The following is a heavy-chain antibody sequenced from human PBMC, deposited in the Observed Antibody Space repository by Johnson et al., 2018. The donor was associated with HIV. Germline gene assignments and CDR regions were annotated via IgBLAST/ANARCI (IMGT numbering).Heavy chain of an antibody. CDR1: GFTVSSNY. D-gene: IGHD3-10*01. CDR2: IYSGGST. CDR3: AAFRDYYGSGLNAFDI. J-gene: IGHJ3*02. V-gene: IGHV3-53*01. Sequence: VQLVESGGGLIQPGGSLRLSCAASGFTVSSNYMSWVRQAPGKGLEWVSVIYSGGSTYYADSVKGRFTIYRDNSKNTLYLQMNSLRAEDTAVYYCAAFRDYYGSGLNAFDIWGQGTMVTVSS.